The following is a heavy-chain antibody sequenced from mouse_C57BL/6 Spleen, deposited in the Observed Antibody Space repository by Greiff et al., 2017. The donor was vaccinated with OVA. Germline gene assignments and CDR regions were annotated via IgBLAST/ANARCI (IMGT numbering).Heavy chain of an antibody. CDR3: ARRGYYGSSYDFDY. CDR2: IDPSDSYT. D-gene: IGHD1-1*01. Sequence: QVQLQQSGAELVKPGASVKLSCKASGYTFTSYWMQWVKQRPGQGLEWIGEIDPSDSYTNYNQKFKGKATLTVDTSSSTAYMQLSSLTSEDSAVYYCARRGYYGSSYDFDYWGQGTTLTVSS. J-gene: IGHJ2*01. V-gene: IGHV1-50*01. CDR1: GYTFTSYW.